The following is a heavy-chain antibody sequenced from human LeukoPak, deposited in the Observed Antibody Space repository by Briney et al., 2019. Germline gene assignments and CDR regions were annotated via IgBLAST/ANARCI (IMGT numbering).Heavy chain of an antibody. D-gene: IGHD3-10*01. CDR2: IWYDGSNK. J-gene: IGHJ4*02. Sequence: GGSLRLSCAASGFTFSSYGMHWVRQAPDKGLERVAVIWYDGSNKYYADSVKGRFTTSRDNAKNTLYLQMNSLRAEDTAVYYCARDHGSGSYFSHCDYWGQGTLVTVSS. CDR1: GFTFSSYG. CDR3: ARDHGSGSYFSHCDY. V-gene: IGHV3-33*01.